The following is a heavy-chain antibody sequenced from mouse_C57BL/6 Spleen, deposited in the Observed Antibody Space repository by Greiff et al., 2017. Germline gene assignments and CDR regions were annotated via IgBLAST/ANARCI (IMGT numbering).Heavy chain of an antibody. V-gene: IGHV1-69*01. J-gene: IGHJ3*01. CDR3: ARGGLRQDWFAY. CDR2: IDPSDSYT. D-gene: IGHD2-4*01. CDR1: GYTFTSYW. Sequence: VQLQQPGAELVMPGASVKLSCKASGYTFTSYWMHWVKQRPGQGLEWIGEIDPSDSYTNYNQKFKGKSTLTVDKSSSTAYMQLSSLTSEDSAVYYCARGGLRQDWFAYWGQGTLVTVSA.